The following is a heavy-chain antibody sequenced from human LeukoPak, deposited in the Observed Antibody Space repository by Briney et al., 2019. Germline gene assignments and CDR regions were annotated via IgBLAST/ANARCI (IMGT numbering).Heavy chain of an antibody. CDR1: GFTFSSYE. CDR2: ISSSGSTI. Sequence: PGGSLRLSCAASGFTFSSYEIHWVRQAPGKGLEWLSYISSSGSTIKYADSVKGRFTISRDNAKNSLYLQVNILRAEDTAIYYCSRGGYCSGGTCFVGDHWGQGSLVIVSS. CDR3: SRGGYCSGGTCFVGDH. J-gene: IGHJ4*02. V-gene: IGHV3-48*03. D-gene: IGHD2-15*01.